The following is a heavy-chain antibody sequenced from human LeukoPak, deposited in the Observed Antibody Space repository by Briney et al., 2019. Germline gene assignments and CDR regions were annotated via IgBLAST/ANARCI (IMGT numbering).Heavy chain of an antibody. CDR1: GYSFTSYW. Sequence: GESLKISCQGSGYSFTSYWITWVRQIPGKGLEWLGRIDPSDSYTNYSPSFQGHVTISADKSISTAYLQWSGLKASDTAMYYCARRDHLGLGYWGQGTLVTVSS. D-gene: IGHD1-14*01. CDR3: ARRDHLGLGY. CDR2: IDPSDSYT. J-gene: IGHJ4*02. V-gene: IGHV5-10-1*01.